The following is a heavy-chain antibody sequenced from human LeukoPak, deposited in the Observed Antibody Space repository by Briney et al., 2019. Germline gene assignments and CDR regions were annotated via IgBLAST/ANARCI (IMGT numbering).Heavy chain of an antibody. V-gene: IGHV4-34*01. CDR1: GGSFSGYY. Sequence: SETLSLTCAVYGGSFSGYYWSWIRQPPGKGLEWIGEINHSGSTNYNPSLKSRVTISVDTSKNQFSLKLSSVTAADTAVYYCAGSYYDFWSGYSLHGMDVWGQGTTVTVSS. D-gene: IGHD3-3*01. J-gene: IGHJ6*02. CDR3: AGSYYDFWSGYSLHGMDV. CDR2: INHSGST.